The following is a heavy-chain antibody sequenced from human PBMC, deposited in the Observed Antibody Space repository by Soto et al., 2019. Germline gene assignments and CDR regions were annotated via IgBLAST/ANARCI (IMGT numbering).Heavy chain of an antibody. D-gene: IGHD2-15*01. J-gene: IGHJ5*02. Sequence: GGSLRLSCAASGFTFSSYDMHWVRQATGKGLEWVSAIGTAGDTYYPGSVKGRFTISRENAKNSLYLQMNSLRAGDTAVYYCARGAYCSGGSCYPLGSLWFDPWGQGTLVTVSS. V-gene: IGHV3-13*01. CDR3: ARGAYCSGGSCYPLGSLWFDP. CDR2: IGTAGDT. CDR1: GFTFSSYD.